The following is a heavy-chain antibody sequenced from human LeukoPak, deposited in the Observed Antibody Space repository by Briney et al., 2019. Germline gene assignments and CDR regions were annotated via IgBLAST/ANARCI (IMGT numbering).Heavy chain of an antibody. CDR3: ARGHNDAFDI. V-gene: IGHV3-48*02. CDR2: ISSSTSTI. CDR1: GFTFSSYS. Sequence: GGCLRLSCAASGFTFSSYSMNWVRQAPGKGLEWVSYISSSTSTIYYADSVKGRFTISRDNAKNSLCLHMNSLRDEDTAVYYCARGHNDAFDIWGQGTMVTVSS. J-gene: IGHJ3*02.